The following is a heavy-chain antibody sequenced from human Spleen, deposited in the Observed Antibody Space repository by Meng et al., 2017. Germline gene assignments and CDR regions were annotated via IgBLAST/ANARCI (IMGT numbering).Heavy chain of an antibody. J-gene: IGHJ4*02. Sequence: QVQLVQSGAEVKKPGASVKVSCKASGYTFTTNGMSWVRQAPGQGLEWMGWVSNYKGNTKYAQKFQGRVTMTTERSTSTVYMELRNLRSDDTAFYYCARDRQYSLVSWGQGTLVTVSS. CDR3: ARDRQYSLVS. D-gene: IGHD6-6*01. CDR1: GYTFTTNG. CDR2: VSNYKGNT. V-gene: IGHV1-18*01.